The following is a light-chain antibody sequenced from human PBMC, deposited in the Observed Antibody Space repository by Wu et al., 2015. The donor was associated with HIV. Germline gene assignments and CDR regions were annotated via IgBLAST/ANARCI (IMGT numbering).Light chain of an antibody. CDR3: QQLNSYPRYT. Sequence: EILMTQSPATLSVSPGERATLSCRASQSVSSNYLAWYQQKPGQAPRLLIYGASSRATGIPDRFSGSGSGTDFTLTISTLEPEDFATYYCQQLNSYPRYTFGQGTKLEIK. V-gene: IGKV3-20*01. CDR1: QSVSSNY. CDR2: GAS. J-gene: IGKJ2*01.